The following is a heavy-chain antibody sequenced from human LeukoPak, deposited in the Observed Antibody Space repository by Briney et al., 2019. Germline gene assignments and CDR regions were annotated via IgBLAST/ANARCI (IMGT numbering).Heavy chain of an antibody. D-gene: IGHD7-27*01. J-gene: IGHJ4*02. CDR1: GFTFSSYA. Sequence: GGSLRLSCAASGFTFSSYAMHWVRQAPGKGLEWVAVISYDGSNKYYADSVKGRFTISRDNSKNTLYLQMNSLRAEDTAVYYCAKRLGSYFDYWGQGTLVTASS. V-gene: IGHV3-30-3*02. CDR2: ISYDGSNK. CDR3: AKRLGSYFDY.